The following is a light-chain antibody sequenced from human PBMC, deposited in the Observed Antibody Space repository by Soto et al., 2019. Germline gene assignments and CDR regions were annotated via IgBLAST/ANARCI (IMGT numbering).Light chain of an antibody. J-gene: IGKJ4*02. V-gene: IGKV3-20*01. Sequence: VTLSNSNLSLSPGERATLSWRASKTVRNNYLAWYQQKPGKAPKLLIYDASSLASGVPDRFSGSGSGTDFTLTISSLEPDDFAAYYCQQYSSYPLTFGGGTKVDTK. CDR3: QQYSSYPLT. CDR1: KTVRNNY. CDR2: DAS.